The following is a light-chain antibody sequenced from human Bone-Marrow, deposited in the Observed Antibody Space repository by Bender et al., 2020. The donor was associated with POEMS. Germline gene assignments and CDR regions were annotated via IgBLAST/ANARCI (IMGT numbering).Light chain of an antibody. CDR1: SSDVGRYNF. V-gene: IGLV2-11*01. Sequence: QSALTQPRSVAGSPGQSVTISCTGTSSDVGRYNFVSWYQQHPGKAPKLMIYDVSKRPSGVPDRFSGSKSGNTASLTISGLQAEDEADYYCCSYAGNYISIFGGGTKLTVL. CDR3: CSYAGNYISI. CDR2: DVS. J-gene: IGLJ2*01.